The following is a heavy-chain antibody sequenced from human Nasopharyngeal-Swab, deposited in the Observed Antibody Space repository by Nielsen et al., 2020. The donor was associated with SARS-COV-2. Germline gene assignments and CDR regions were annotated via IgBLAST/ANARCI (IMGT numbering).Heavy chain of an antibody. Sequence: GESLKISCTTSGFTFDAYAMSWFRQAPGKGLEWVGFIRSKIYSGAPEYAASVKGRFTIQRDGAESIAFLQMNSLETEDTGVYYCARSVGSFYGQGALDIWGQGTMVTVSS. CDR2: IRSKIYSGAP. D-gene: IGHD1-26*01. CDR1: GFTFDAYA. V-gene: IGHV3-49*01. CDR3: ARSVGSFYGQGALDI. J-gene: IGHJ3*02.